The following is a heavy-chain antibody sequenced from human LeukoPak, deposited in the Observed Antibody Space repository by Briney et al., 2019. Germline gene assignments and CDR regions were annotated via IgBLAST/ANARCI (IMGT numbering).Heavy chain of an antibody. CDR1: GGSFSGHY. Sequence: SETLSLTCAVSGGSFSGHYWSWIRQSPGEGLEWIGEIDHSGNTNYNPSLKGRLTISVDTSKNQFSLKLSSVTAADTAVYYCATGSSAEYFQHWGQGTLVTVSS. D-gene: IGHD6-6*01. CDR2: IDHSGNT. CDR3: ATGSSAEYFQH. J-gene: IGHJ1*01. V-gene: IGHV4-34*01.